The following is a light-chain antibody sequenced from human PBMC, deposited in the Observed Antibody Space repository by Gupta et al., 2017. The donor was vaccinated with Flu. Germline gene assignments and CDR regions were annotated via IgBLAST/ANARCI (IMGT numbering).Light chain of an antibody. J-gene: IGKJ4*01. CDR3: QQRSNWPKVT. CDR2: DTS. CDR1: QSVSS. V-gene: IGKV3-11*01. Sequence: GERATLSCRASQSVSSLTWYQRKPGQAPSLLIYDTSTRATGIPARFSGSGSGTDFTLTISSLEPEDFARYYCQQRSNWPKVTFGGGTKVEIK.